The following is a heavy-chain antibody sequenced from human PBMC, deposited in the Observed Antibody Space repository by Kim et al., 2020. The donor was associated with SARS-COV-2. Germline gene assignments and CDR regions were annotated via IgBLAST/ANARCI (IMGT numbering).Heavy chain of an antibody. V-gene: IGHV3-11*01. J-gene: IGHJ4*02. D-gene: IGHD3-16*01. CDR3: ARRGPPGMNYDYVLPDY. Sequence: VKGRLTISRDNAKNSLYLQRNSLRAEDTAVYYCARRGPPGMNYDYVLPDYWGQGTLVTVSS.